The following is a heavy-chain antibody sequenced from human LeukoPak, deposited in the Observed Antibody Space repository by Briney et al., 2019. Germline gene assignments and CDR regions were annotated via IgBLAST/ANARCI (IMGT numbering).Heavy chain of an antibody. CDR1: GFTCSDYA. D-gene: IGHD2-8*01. CDR2: ISDTGANT. J-gene: IGHJ4*02. CDR3: ATGGRSGMAFDF. Sequence: GASMRLSCAACGFTCSDYAMRWVRQAAGRGLECVSSISDTGANTSYAAAVEGRFTISRDNYKNTVYLQLKSRRASETAALYCATGGRSGMAFDFWGQGTLVTVSS. V-gene: IGHV3-23*01.